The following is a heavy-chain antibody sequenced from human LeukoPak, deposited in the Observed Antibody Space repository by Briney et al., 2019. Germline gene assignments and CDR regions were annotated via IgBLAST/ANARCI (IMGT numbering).Heavy chain of an antibody. J-gene: IGHJ4*02. D-gene: IGHD6-13*01. V-gene: IGHV3-11*01. CDR1: GFTFSDYY. CDR3: AKDGEQQLVIDY. Sequence: GGSLRLSCAASGFTFSDYYMSWIRQAPGKGLEWVSYISSSGSTIYYADSVKGRFTISRDNSKNTLYLQMNSLRAEDTAVYYCAKDGEQQLVIDYWGQGTLVTVSS. CDR2: ISSSGSTI.